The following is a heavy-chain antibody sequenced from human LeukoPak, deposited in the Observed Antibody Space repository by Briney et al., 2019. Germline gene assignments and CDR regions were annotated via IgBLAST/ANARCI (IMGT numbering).Heavy chain of an antibody. Sequence: GGSLRLSCAASGFTFSSYSMNWVRQAPGKGLEWVSYISSSGSTIYYADSVKGRFTISRDNAKNSLYLQTNSLRAEDTAVYYCAELGITMIGGVWGKGTTVTISS. J-gene: IGHJ6*04. CDR1: GFTFSSYS. CDR3: AELGITMIGGV. V-gene: IGHV3-48*04. CDR2: ISSSGSTI. D-gene: IGHD3-10*02.